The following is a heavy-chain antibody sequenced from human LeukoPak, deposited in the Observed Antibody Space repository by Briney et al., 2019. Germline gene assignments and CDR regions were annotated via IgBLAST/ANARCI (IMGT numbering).Heavy chain of an antibody. D-gene: IGHD5/OR15-5a*01. CDR2: INPSGGST. CDR1: GYTLTELS. Sequence: ASVKVSCKVSGYTLTELSMHWVRQAPGQGLEWMGIINPSGGSTSYAQKFQGRVTMTRDMSTSTVYMELSSLRSEDTAVYYCARDLRLVPFDYWGQGTLVTVSS. V-gene: IGHV1-46*01. CDR3: ARDLRLVPFDY. J-gene: IGHJ4*02.